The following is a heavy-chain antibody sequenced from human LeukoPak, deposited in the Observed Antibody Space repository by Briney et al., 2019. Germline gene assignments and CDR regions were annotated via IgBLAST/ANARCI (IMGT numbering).Heavy chain of an antibody. CDR3: APGYYYFDY. CDR2: ISYDGGTK. V-gene: IGHV3-30*03. D-gene: IGHD5-18*01. J-gene: IGHJ4*02. Sequence: GGSLRLSCAASGFSFSTYGMHWVRQAPGKGLEWVALISYDGGTKYYADSVKGRFTTSRDNSKNTLYLQMNSLRAEDTAVYYCAPGYYYFDYWGQGTLVTVSS. CDR1: GFSFSTYG.